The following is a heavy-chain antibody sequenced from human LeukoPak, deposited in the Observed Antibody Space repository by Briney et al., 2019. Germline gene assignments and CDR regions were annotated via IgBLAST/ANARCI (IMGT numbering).Heavy chain of an antibody. D-gene: IGHD6-13*01. Sequence: GASVKVSCKASSYTFTSYGISWVRQAPGQGLEWMGWISAYNGNTNYAQKLQGRVTMTTDTSTSTAYMELRSLRSDDTAVYYCARDRTLAAAGELDYWGQGTLVTVSS. V-gene: IGHV1-18*01. J-gene: IGHJ4*02. CDR1: SYTFTSYG. CDR3: ARDRTLAAAGELDY. CDR2: ISAYNGNT.